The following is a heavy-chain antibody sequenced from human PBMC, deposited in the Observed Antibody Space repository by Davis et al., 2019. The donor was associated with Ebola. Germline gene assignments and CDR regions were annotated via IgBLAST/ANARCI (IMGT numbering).Heavy chain of an antibody. CDR3: ARGDFDWLRVGMDV. D-gene: IGHD3-9*01. CDR1: GETFSGYY. V-gene: IGHV4-34*01. J-gene: IGHJ6*02. Sequence: MPSETLSLTCAVYGETFSGYYWTWIRQAPGKGLEWIGEINVSGYTNYNPPLKSRVTISVDTSKNQFSLKLSSVTAADTAVYYCARGDFDWLRVGMDVWGQGTTVTVSS. CDR2: INVSGYT.